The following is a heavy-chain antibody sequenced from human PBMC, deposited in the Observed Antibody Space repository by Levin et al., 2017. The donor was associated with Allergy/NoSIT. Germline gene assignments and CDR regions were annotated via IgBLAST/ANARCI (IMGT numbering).Heavy chain of an antibody. J-gene: IGHJ4*02. D-gene: IGHD3-3*01. CDR2: ISYDGSNK. Sequence: PGGSLRLSCAASGFTFSSYAMHWVRQAPGKGLEWVAVISYDGSNKYYADSVKGRFTISRDNSKNTLYLQMNSLRAEDTAVYYCARDPDYDFWSGYYMEDYFDYWGQGTLVTVSS. CDR1: GFTFSSYA. V-gene: IGHV3-30*04. CDR3: ARDPDYDFWSGYYMEDYFDY.